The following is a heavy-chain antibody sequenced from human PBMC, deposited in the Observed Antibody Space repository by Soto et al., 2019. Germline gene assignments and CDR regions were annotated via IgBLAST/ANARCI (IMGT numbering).Heavy chain of an antibody. CDR2: ISVSSDNT. CDR1: GFTFSTFA. V-gene: IGHV3-23*01. J-gene: IGHJ3*01. CDR3: AKHKGYFDPFDF. Sequence: PGGSLRLSCAASGFTFSTFAMAWVRQAPGKGLEWVSGISVSSDNTYYADSVKGRFATSRDNSKNTLYLQMNSLRAEDTAVYYCAKHKGYFDPFDFWGQGTVVTVSS. D-gene: IGHD3-9*01.